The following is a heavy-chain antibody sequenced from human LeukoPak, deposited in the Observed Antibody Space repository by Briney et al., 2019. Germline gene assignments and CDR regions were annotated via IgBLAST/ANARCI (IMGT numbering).Heavy chain of an antibody. Sequence: ASETLPLTCTVSGGSISSGDYYWSWIRQPPGKGLEWIGYIYYSGSTYYNPSLKSRVTISVDTSKNQFSLKLSSVTAADTAVYYCARAWSNYWGQGTLVTVSS. CDR3: ARAWSNY. D-gene: IGHD2-15*01. J-gene: IGHJ4*02. CDR2: IYYSGST. V-gene: IGHV4-30-4*08. CDR1: GGSISSGDYY.